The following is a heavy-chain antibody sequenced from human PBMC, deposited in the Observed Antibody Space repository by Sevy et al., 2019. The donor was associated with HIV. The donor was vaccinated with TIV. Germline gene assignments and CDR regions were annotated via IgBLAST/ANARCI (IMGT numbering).Heavy chain of an antibody. V-gene: IGHV4-61*01. CDR1: GGSVSSGSYY. CDR2: IYYSGST. Sequence: SETLSLTCTVSGGSVSSGSYYWSWIRQPPGKGPEWIGYIYYSGSTNYNPSLKSRVTISVDTSKNQFSLKLSSVTAADTAVYYCARDYCSGGSCYVRNFDYWGQGTLVTVSS. J-gene: IGHJ4*02. CDR3: ARDYCSGGSCYVRNFDY. D-gene: IGHD2-15*01.